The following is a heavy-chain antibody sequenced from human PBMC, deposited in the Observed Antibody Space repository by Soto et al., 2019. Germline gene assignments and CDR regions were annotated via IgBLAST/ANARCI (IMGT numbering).Heavy chain of an antibody. CDR3: TTGVTTLPFNPAFDI. J-gene: IGHJ3*02. V-gene: IGHV3-15*07. D-gene: IGHD4-17*01. CDR1: GFTFSNAW. Sequence: GGSLRLSCAASGFTFSNAWMNWVRQAPGKGLEWVGRIKSKTDGGTTDYAAPVKGRFTISRDDSKNTLYLQMNSLKTEDTAVYYCTTGVTTLPFNPAFDIWGQGTMVTVSS. CDR2: IKSKTDGGTT.